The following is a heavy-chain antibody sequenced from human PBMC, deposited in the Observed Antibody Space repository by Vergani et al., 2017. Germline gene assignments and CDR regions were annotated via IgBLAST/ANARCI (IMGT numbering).Heavy chain of an antibody. Sequence: EVHLEESGGGLVQPGGSLRLSCAASGFTFGDYYMAWIRLAPGKGLDWVASIKRDGTETFYVDSVKGRFTISRDNAKTTLYLQMNSLRDEDRGVYYCARVPGEDYDILTGSQGGMDVWGQGTTVTVSS. CDR1: GFTFGDYY. D-gene: IGHD3-9*01. CDR2: IKRDGTET. CDR3: ARVPGEDYDILTGSQGGMDV. V-gene: IGHV3-7*01. J-gene: IGHJ6*02.